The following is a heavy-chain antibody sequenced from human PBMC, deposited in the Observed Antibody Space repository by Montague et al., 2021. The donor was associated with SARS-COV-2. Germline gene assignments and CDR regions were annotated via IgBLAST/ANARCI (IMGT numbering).Heavy chain of an antibody. V-gene: IGHV3-30*04. J-gene: IGHJ2*01. CDR3: ARDRGERWELPCWYLDL. CDR2: ISYDGSNK. CDR1: GFPFSTYA. Sequence: SLRLSCAASGFPFSTYAIHWVRQAPGKGLEWVAVISYDGSNKYYADSVKGRFTISRDNSKNTLSLQMNSLRAEDTAVYYCARDRGERWELPCWYLDLWGRGTLVTVSS. D-gene: IGHD1-26*01.